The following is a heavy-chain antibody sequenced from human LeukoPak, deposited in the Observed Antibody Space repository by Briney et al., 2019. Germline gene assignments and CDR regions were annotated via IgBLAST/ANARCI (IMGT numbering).Heavy chain of an antibody. CDR2: IYYSGST. D-gene: IGHD2-2*01. CDR3: ARESPPDIVVVPAAMATDY. J-gene: IGHJ4*02. V-gene: IGHV4-39*02. CDR1: GGSISGSSYY. Sequence: KASETLSLTCTVSGGSISGSSYYWGWIRQPPGKGLEWIGSIYYSGSTYYNPSLKSRVTISVDTSKNQFSLKLSSVTAADTAVYYCARESPPDIVVVPAAMATDYWGQGTLVTVSS.